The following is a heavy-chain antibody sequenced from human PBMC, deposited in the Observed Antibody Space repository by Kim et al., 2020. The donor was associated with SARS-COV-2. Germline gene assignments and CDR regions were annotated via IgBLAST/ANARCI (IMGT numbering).Heavy chain of an antibody. J-gene: IGHJ6*02. CDR3: ARDAKDIVVVPAAKKYYYYGMDV. CDR2: INHSGRT. D-gene: IGHD2-2*01. Sequence: SETLSLTCAVYGGSFSGYYWSWIRKPPGKGLEWIGEINHSGRTNYNPSLKSRVTISVDTSKNQFSLKLSSVTAADTAVYYCARDAKDIVVVPAAKKYYYYGMDVWGQGTTVTVSS. CDR1: GGSFSGYY. V-gene: IGHV4-34*01.